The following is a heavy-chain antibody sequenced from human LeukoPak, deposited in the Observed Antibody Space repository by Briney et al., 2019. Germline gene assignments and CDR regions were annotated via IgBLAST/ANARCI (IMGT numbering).Heavy chain of an antibody. CDR1: GFTFSSYA. V-gene: IGHV3-23*01. CDR3: ANAGFCSSTSCYNPFDH. CDR2: ITDSGFTT. J-gene: IGHJ4*02. Sequence: GGSLRLSCAASGFTFSSYAMSWVRQAPGKGLEWVSGITDSGFTTFYANSVKGRFTISRDNSKNTLYLQMNSLRAEDTAVYYCANAGFCSSTSCYNPFDHWGQGTLVTVSS. D-gene: IGHD2-2*02.